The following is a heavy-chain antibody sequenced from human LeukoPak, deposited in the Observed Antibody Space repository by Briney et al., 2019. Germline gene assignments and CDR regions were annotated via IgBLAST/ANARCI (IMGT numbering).Heavy chain of an antibody. CDR2: ISISSNYI. CDR3: ARDLTDDFWSGYHFDY. Sequence: GGSLRLSCAASGFTFNNYCMNWVRQAPGKGLEWVSSISISSNYIYYADSVKGRFTISRDNAKNSLYLQMNSLRAEDTAVYYCARDLTDDFWSGYHFDYWGQGTLATVSS. V-gene: IGHV3-21*01. D-gene: IGHD3-3*01. J-gene: IGHJ4*02. CDR1: GFTFNNYC.